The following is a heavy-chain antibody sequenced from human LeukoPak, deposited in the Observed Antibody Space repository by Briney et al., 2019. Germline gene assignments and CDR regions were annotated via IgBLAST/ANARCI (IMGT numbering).Heavy chain of an antibody. CDR1: GFTFITYS. D-gene: IGHD6-13*01. J-gene: IGHJ4*02. V-gene: IGHV3-48*01. CDR3: AKDRGGGSSWFDYFDY. Sequence: GGSLRLSCAASGFTFITYSMNWVRQAPGKGLEWVSYISSGSSTIYYADSVKGRFTISRDNAKDSLYLQMNSLRAEDTAVYYCAKDRGGGSSWFDYFDYWGQGTLVTVSS. CDR2: ISSGSSTI.